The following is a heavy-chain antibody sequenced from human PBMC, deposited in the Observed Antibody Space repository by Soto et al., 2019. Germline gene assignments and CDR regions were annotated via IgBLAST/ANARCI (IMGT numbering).Heavy chain of an antibody. Sequence: TVSGGSISSNIYYWYWIRQPPGKVLESIGSIYYSGATYYNPSLQSRVTISVDTSKNQFSLHLSSVTTADTAVYYCAKHAAYVSVWGNFDGNESWGQGTLVLVSS. V-gene: IGHV4-39*01. CDR2: IYYSGAT. J-gene: IGHJ5*02. CDR3: AKHAAYVSVWGNFDGNES. D-gene: IGHD3-16*01. CDR1: GGSISSNIYY.